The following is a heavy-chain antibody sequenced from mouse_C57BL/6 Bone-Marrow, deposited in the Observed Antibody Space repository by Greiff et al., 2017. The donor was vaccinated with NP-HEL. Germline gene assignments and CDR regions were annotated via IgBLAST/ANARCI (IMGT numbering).Heavy chain of an antibody. CDR3: ARGGVYGSSAY. Sequence: QVQLKQPGAELVMPGASVKLSCKASGYTFTSYWMHWVKQRPGQGLEWIGEIDTSDSSTNYNQKFKGKSTLTVDKSSITAYMQLSSLTSEDSAVYYWARGGVYGSSAYWGQGTLVTVSA. D-gene: IGHD1-1*01. V-gene: IGHV1-69*01. J-gene: IGHJ3*01. CDR2: IDTSDSST. CDR1: GYTFTSYW.